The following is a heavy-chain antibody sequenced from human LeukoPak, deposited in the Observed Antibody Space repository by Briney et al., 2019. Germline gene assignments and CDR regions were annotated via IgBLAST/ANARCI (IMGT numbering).Heavy chain of an antibody. V-gene: IGHV3-66*02. CDR3: ARDEYDSSGYHTGFDY. D-gene: IGHD3-22*01. J-gene: IGHJ4*02. Sequence: GGSLRLSCAASGFTVSSNYMSWVRQAPGKGLEWVSVIYSGGNTYYADSVKGRFTISRDNSKNTLYLQMNSLRAEDTAVYYCARDEYDSSGYHTGFDYWGQGTLVTVSS. CDR2: IYSGGNT. CDR1: GFTVSSNY.